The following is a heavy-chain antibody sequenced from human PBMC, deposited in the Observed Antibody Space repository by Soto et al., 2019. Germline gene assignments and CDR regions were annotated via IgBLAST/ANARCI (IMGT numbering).Heavy chain of an antibody. Sequence: GGSLRLSCAASGFTFSNYVIHWVRQAPGKGLEWVAVISYDGSNKYYADSVKGRFTISRDNSKNTLYLQMNSLRAEDTAVYYCAKDALLHIRRPTMIGLWGQGTLVTVSS. CDR2: ISYDGSNK. D-gene: IGHD3-22*01. V-gene: IGHV3-30*18. CDR1: GFTFSNYV. CDR3: AKDALLHIRRPTMIGL. J-gene: IGHJ4*02.